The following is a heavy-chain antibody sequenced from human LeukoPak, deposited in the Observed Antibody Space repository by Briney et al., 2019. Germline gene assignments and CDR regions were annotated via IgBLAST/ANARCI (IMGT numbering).Heavy chain of an antibody. CDR1: GFTFSSYG. CDR3: AKDRCSNGIGCLSYYMDV. Sequence: GGSLRLSCTASGFTFSSYGMHWVRQAPGKGLEWVAYIQYDGSNQQYADSVKGRFSISRDRSKNIPYLQMNSLRAEDTAVYYCAKDRCSNGIGCLSYYMDVWGKGTTVTISS. D-gene: IGHD2-8*01. J-gene: IGHJ6*04. CDR2: IQYDGSNQ. V-gene: IGHV3-30*02.